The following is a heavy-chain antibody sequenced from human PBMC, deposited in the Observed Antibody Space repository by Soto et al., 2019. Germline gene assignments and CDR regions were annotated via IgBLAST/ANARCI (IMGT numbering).Heavy chain of an antibody. CDR3: ARHKGYCSSTSCYGMDV. J-gene: IGHJ6*02. V-gene: IGHV5-51*01. Sequence: GESLKISCEGSGYTFTTYWVAWVRQMPGKGLEWVGSIYPGDSDSRYNPSVQGQVTISADRSISTAYLQWNSLKASDTAMYFCARHKGYCSSTSCYGMDVWGQGTTVTV. CDR2: IYPGDSDS. CDR1: GYTFTTYW. D-gene: IGHD2-15*01.